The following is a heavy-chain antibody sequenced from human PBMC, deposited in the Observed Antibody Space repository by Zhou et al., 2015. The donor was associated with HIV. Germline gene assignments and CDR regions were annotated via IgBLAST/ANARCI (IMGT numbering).Heavy chain of an antibody. Sequence: QVQLVQSGAEVKKPGSSVKVSCKASGGTFSSYAISWVRQAPGQGLEWMGGIIPIFGTANYAQKFQGRVTITADESTSTAYMELSSLRSEDTAVYYCARGQTMKEVGATRYYYYGMDVWGQGTTVTVSS. CDR3: ARGQTMKEVGATRYYYYGMDV. J-gene: IGHJ6*02. CDR1: GGTFSSYA. V-gene: IGHV1-69*01. CDR2: IIPIFGTA. D-gene: IGHD1-26*01.